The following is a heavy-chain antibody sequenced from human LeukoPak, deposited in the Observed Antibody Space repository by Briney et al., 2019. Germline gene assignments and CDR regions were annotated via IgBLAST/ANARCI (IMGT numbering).Heavy chain of an antibody. D-gene: IGHD2-15*01. V-gene: IGHV1-2*02. CDR3: AREQCSGGSCYLSFDY. CDR2: INPISGGT. Sequence: ASVKVSCKTSGYTFTASYIHWVRQAPGQGLEWMGWINPISGGTKYAQNFQGRVAMTRDTSINTAYMELSRLRSDDTAVYYCAREQCSGGSCYLSFDYWGQGTLVTVSS. J-gene: IGHJ4*02. CDR1: GYTFTASY.